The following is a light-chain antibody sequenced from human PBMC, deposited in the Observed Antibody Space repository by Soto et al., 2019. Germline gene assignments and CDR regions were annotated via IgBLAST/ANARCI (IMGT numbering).Light chain of an antibody. CDR3: QLASIFPPT. V-gene: IGKV1-12*01. J-gene: IGKJ5*01. Sequence: ITITQSRTSVSASGGPSVTITCRASQDISSWLAWYQQKPGKAPKIMIYAASSLQGGVPSRFSGSGSGTEFTLTISSLQPEDFATYNCQLASIFPPTFGQGTRLE. CDR2: AAS. CDR1: QDISSW.